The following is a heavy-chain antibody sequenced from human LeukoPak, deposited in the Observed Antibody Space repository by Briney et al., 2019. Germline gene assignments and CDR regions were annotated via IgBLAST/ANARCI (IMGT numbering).Heavy chain of an antibody. J-gene: IGHJ4*02. Sequence: GGSLRLSCAASGFTFSSYGMHWVRQAPGKGLEWVAVISYDGSEKYYADSVKGRFTISRDNSKNTLYLQMNSLRGEDTAVYYCANPQSRGYDYLDYWGQGTLVTVSS. V-gene: IGHV3-30*18. CDR2: ISYDGSEK. D-gene: IGHD5-12*01. CDR3: ANPQSRGYDYLDY. CDR1: GFTFSSYG.